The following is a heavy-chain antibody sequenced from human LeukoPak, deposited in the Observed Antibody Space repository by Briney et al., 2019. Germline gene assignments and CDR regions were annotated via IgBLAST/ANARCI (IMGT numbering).Heavy chain of an antibody. CDR1: GGSISSYY. CDR2: IYYSGGT. CDR3: ARANLTSSRYYPFNL. J-gene: IGHJ3*01. Sequence: SETLSLTCTVSGGSISSYYWSWIRQPPGEGLEWIWYIYYSGGTHYNPPLKRRVTISVDTSKNQVSLRLSSVTDADTAVYYCARANLTSSRYYPFNLWGQGTMVTVSS. V-gene: IGHV4-59*01. D-gene: IGHD2-2*01.